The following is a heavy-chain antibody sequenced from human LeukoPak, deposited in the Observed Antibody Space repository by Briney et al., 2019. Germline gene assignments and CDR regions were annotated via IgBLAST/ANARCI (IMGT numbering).Heavy chain of an antibody. J-gene: IGHJ3*02. V-gene: IGHV4-59*06. CDR3: ARAPGAFGI. CDR1: GGSISSYY. CDR2: IYYTGGT. D-gene: IGHD1-26*01. Sequence: SETLSLTCTVSGGSISSYYWAWIRQHPGKGLEWIGYIYYTGGTHYNPSLKSRLTISVDTSENHFSLKLSSVTAADTAIYFCARAPGAFGIWGQGTMVTVSS.